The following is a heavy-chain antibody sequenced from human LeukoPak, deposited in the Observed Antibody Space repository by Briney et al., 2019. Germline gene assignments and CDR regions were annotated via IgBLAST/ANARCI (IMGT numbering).Heavy chain of an antibody. CDR3: ARTYYYDTSGYYYGHWFDP. CDR1: GFTFSSYA. V-gene: IGHV3-30*04. J-gene: IGHJ5*02. CDR2: ISYDGSNK. Sequence: PGGSLRLSCAASGFTFSSYAMHWVRQAPGKGLEWVAVISYDGSNKYYANSVKGRFTISRDNSKNTLYLQMNSLRAEDTAVYYCARTYYYDTSGYYYGHWFDPWGQGTLVTVSS. D-gene: IGHD3-22*01.